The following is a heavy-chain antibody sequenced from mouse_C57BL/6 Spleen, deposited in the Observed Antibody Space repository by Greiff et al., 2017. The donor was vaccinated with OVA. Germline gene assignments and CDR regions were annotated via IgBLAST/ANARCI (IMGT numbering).Heavy chain of an antibody. CDR3: TRGYSNYAFDY. CDR1: GFTFSSYA. Sequence: EVKVVESGEGLVKPGGSLKLSCAASGFTFSSYAMSWVRQTPEKRLEWVAYISSGGDYIYYADTVKGRFTISRDNDRNTLYLQMSSLKSEDTAMYYCTRGYSNYAFDYWGQGTTLTVSS. J-gene: IGHJ2*01. V-gene: IGHV5-9-1*02. D-gene: IGHD2-5*01. CDR2: ISSGGDYI.